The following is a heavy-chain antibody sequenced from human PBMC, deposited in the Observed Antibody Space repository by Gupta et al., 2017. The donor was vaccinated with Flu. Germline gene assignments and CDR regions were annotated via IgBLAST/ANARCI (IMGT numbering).Heavy chain of an antibody. V-gene: IGHV4-39*01. CDR2: IYYSGST. Sequence: QLQLPESGPGLVQLSETLSLTCRVSGPSIRNSSSYYWGWTSHPPGKGLEGIGSIYYSGSTYYNPSLKSRVTISVDTSKNRFSLKVSSLTAADTAVYYCVRRGYDFWSGFDVWGKGTTVTVSS. J-gene: IGHJ6*04. D-gene: IGHD3-3*01. CDR3: VRRGYDFWSGFDV. CDR1: GPSIRNSSSYY.